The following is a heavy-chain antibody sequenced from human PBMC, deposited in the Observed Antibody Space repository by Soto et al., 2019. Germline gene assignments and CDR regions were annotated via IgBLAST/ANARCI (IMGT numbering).Heavy chain of an antibody. CDR3: ASLPPSAYYYDSSGYFHDAFDI. Sequence: GVSLRLSCAASGFTFSSYEMNWVRQAPGKGLEWVSYISSSGSTIYYADSVKGRFTISRDNAKNSLYLQMNRLRAEDTAVYYCASLPPSAYYYDSSGYFHDAFDIWGQGTMVTGS. CDR1: GFTFSSYE. D-gene: IGHD3-22*01. CDR2: ISSSGSTI. V-gene: IGHV3-48*03. J-gene: IGHJ3*02.